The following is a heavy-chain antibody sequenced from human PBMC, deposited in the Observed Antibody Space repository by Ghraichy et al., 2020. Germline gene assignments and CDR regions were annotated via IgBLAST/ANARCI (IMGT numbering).Heavy chain of an antibody. D-gene: IGHD6-6*01. CDR2: IYYSGST. CDR1: GGSISSYY. Sequence: SETLSLTCTVSGGSISSYYWSWIRQPPGKGLEWIGYIYYSGSTNYNPSLKSRVTISVDTSKNQFSLKLSSVTAADTAVYYCARERVGGIEEFNSYSSSPYYYYYMDGWGKGTTVTVSS. V-gene: IGHV4-59*01. CDR3: ARERVGGIEEFNSYSSSPYYYYYMDG. J-gene: IGHJ6*03.